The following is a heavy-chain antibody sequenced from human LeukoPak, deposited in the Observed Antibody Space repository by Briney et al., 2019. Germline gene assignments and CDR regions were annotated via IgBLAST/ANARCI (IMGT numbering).Heavy chain of an antibody. V-gene: IGHV6-1*01. Sequence: SQTLSLTCAISGDSVSSNSVTWNWIRQSPSRGLEWLGRTYYRSKWYNDYAVSVKSRITINPDTSKNQFSLQLNSVTPEDTAVYYCAREGGYWYFDLWGRGTLVTVSS. CDR3: AREGGYWYFDL. J-gene: IGHJ2*01. CDR1: GDSVSSNSVT. CDR2: TYYRSKWYN.